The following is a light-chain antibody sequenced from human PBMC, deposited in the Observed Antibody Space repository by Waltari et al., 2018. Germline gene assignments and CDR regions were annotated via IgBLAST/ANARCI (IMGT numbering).Light chain of an antibody. Sequence: DIVMTQSPDALSLSLGATAPVNCKSTQSLLYRSNDKNYLAWFQQRPGQPPKVILYWASTRESGVSGRFIGSGSETDFTLTITNLQAEDAAVYYCHQYYSTPQTFGQGTKVEIK. CDR3: HQYYSTPQT. J-gene: IGKJ2*01. CDR2: WAS. CDR1: QSLLYRSNDKNY. V-gene: IGKV4-1*01.